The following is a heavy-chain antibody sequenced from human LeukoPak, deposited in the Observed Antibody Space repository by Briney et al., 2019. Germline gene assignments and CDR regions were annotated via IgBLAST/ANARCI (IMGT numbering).Heavy chain of an antibody. V-gene: IGHV3-64D*06. J-gene: IGHJ4*02. CDR1: GFTFRSYA. CDR2: ISGNGDST. Sequence: GGSLRLSCSASGFTFRSYAMHWVRQAPGKGLEYVSAISGNGDSTYYADSVKGTFTLSRDNSKNTLYLQMSSLRAGDTAVYYCVKGGIAAADNYFDYWGQGTLVTVSS. CDR3: VKGGIAAADNYFDY. D-gene: IGHD6-13*01.